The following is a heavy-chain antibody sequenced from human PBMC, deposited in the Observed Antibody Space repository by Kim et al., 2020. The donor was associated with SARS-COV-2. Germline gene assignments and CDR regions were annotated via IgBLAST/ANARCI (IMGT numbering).Heavy chain of an antibody. CDR1: GGSISSYY. Sequence: SETLSLTCTVSGGSISSYYWSWIRQPPGKGLEWIGYIYYSGSTNYNPSLKSRVTISVDTSKNQFSLKLSSVTAADTAVYYCARGGAAAGIVWGQGTLVTVSS. J-gene: IGHJ4*02. D-gene: IGHD6-13*01. CDR3: ARGGAAAGIV. V-gene: IGHV4-59*01. CDR2: IYYSGST.